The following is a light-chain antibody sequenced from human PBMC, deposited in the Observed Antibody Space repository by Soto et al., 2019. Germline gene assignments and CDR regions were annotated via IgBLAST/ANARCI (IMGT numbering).Light chain of an antibody. CDR3: QQSFSVPPT. J-gene: IGKJ5*01. Sequence: DIQMTQPPSSLSASVGDRVTITCQASQDISNYLNWYQQKPGKAPKLLIYSTSNLQSGVPSGFSGSGSGTNFSLTISNLQPEDFATYYCQQSFSVPPTFGQGTRLEIK. CDR2: STS. V-gene: IGKV1-39*01. CDR1: QDISNY.